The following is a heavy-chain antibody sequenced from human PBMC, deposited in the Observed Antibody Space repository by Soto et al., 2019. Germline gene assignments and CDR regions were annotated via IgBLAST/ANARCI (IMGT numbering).Heavy chain of an antibody. CDR1: GGSIGSYY. D-gene: IGHD5-12*01. Sequence: SETLSLTCTVSGGSIGSYYWSWIRQPPGKGLEWIGYIYYSGSTNYNPSLKSRVTISLDTSRKQFSLNLNSVTAADTAVYYCVRVPGGYKDYYFDYWGQGTLVTVSS. CDR2: IYYSGST. CDR3: VRVPGGYKDYYFDY. J-gene: IGHJ4*02. V-gene: IGHV4-59*01.